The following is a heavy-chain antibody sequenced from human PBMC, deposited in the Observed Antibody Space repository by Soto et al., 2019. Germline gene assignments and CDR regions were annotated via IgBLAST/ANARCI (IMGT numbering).Heavy chain of an antibody. V-gene: IGHV3-30*18. J-gene: IGHJ3*02. Sequence: GGSLRLSCAASGFTFSSYGMHWVRQAPGKGLEWVAVISYDGSNKYYADSVKGRFTISRDNSKNTLYLQMNSLRAEDTAVYYCAKRWDELWLVSDAFDIWGQGTMVTVSS. CDR1: GFTFSSYG. CDR2: ISYDGSNK. D-gene: IGHD6-19*01. CDR3: AKRWDELWLVSDAFDI.